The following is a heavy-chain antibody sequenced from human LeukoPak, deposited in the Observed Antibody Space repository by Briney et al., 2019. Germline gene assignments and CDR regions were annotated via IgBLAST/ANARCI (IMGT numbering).Heavy chain of an antibody. J-gene: IGHJ6*03. CDR3: TRPLSFWSGYYMDV. D-gene: IGHD3-3*01. Sequence: GGSLKLSCAASGFTFSGSAMHWVRQASGKGLEWVGRIRSKANSYATAYAASVKGRFTISRDDSKNTAYLQMNSLKTEDTAVYYCTRPLSFWSGYYMDVWGKGTTVTVSS. V-gene: IGHV3-73*01. CDR1: GFTFSGSA. CDR2: IRSKANSYAT.